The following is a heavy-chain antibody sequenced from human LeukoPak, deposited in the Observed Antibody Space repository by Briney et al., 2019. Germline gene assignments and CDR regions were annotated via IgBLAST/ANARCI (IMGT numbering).Heavy chain of an antibody. Sequence: PGGSLRLSFAASGFDCSRYWMTWVRQAPGKGLEWVANIEQDGGEEYYVDSVKGRFTISRDNAKNSLYLQMNSLRVEDTAVYYCARGRYVDWLFDYWGQGTLVTVSS. CDR2: IEQDGGEE. CDR1: GFDCSRYW. V-gene: IGHV3-7*03. CDR3: ARGRYVDWLFDY. J-gene: IGHJ4*02. D-gene: IGHD3-9*01.